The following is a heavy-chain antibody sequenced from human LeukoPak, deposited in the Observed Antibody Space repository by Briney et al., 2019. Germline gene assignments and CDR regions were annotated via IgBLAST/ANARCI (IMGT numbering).Heavy chain of an antibody. CDR2: INHNGGT. CDR1: GGSISSSSYY. Sequence: SETLSLTCTVSGGSISSSSYYWGWIRQPPGKGLEWIGDINHNGGTNYNPSLKSRVTISVDTSKNQFSLKMSSVTAADTAVYYCARARQNPYFEERRRGNWFDPWGQGTLVTVSS. CDR3: ARARQNPYFEERRRGNWFDP. D-gene: IGHD3-9*01. J-gene: IGHJ5*02. V-gene: IGHV4-39*07.